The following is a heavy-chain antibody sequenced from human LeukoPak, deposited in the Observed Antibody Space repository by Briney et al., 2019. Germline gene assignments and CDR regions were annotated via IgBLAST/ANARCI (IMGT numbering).Heavy chain of an antibody. CDR3: ARANGPPAYNWFDP. CDR2: IIPIFGTA. V-gene: IGHV1-69*06. Sequence: SVKVSCKASGGTFSSYAISWVRQAPGQGLEWMGGIIPIFGTANYAQKFQGRVTITADKSTSTAYMELSSLRSEDTAVYYCARANGPPAYNWFDPWGQGTLVTVSS. J-gene: IGHJ5*02. CDR1: GGTFSSYA.